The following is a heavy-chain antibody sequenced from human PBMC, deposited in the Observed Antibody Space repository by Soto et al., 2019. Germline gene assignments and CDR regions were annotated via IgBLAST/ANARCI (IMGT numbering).Heavy chain of an antibody. CDR3: ARAYYYDFWSGYPGHWFDP. V-gene: IGHV4-30-2*01. J-gene: IGHJ5*02. CDR1: GGSISGGGYS. Sequence: SETLSLTCAVSGGSISGGGYSWSWIRQPPGKGLEWIGYIYHSGSTYYNPSLKSRVTISVDRSKNQFSLKLSSVTAADTAVYYCARAYYYDFWSGYPGHWFDPWGQGTLVTVSS. CDR2: IYHSGST. D-gene: IGHD3-3*01.